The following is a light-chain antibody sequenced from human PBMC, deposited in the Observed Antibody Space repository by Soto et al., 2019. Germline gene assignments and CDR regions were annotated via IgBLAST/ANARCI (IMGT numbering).Light chain of an antibody. CDR3: QHAASFPFT. CDR2: TAS. J-gene: IGKJ3*01. CDR1: QPIKTW. V-gene: IGKV1-12*02. Sequence: DIQLTQSPASVSAAVGDRINISCRASQPIKTWLAWYQQKPGKGPKLLIYTASTLETGVPSRFSGSGYGTDFTHTIRSLHREDAAIYSCQHAASFPFTFGHGAK.